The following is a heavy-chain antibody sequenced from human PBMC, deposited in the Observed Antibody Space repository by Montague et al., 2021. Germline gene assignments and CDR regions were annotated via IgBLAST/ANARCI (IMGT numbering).Heavy chain of an antibody. CDR1: GFIFYKSW. CDR2: VNGDGTSF. CDR3: MKGGYYSYDSLEI. D-gene: IGHD3-22*01. Sequence: SLRLSCSASGFIFYKSWMHWVRQAPGKGLEWVSRVNGDGTSFTYVASVKGRFTASRDNAKTTVYVQMNPLGAEDTAVYYCMKGGYYSYDSLEIWGQGTVVTVSS. J-gene: IGHJ3*02. V-gene: IGHV3-74*03.